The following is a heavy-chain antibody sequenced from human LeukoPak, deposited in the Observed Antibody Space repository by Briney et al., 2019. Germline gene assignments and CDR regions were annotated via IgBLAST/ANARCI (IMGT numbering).Heavy chain of an antibody. CDR2: MNPPRGKT. Sequence: GASVKVSCKPSVYTFTSYHIYWVRETTGQRLEWMGWMNPPRGKTGYVQKLQGRVTMSRNTSISTDNLELSRQRYEGTPVYYCAIHSGRGDFDYWGQGTLVTVSS. CDR1: VYTFTSYH. J-gene: IGHJ4*02. V-gene: IGHV1-8*01. D-gene: IGHD5-12*01. CDR3: AIHSGRGDFDY.